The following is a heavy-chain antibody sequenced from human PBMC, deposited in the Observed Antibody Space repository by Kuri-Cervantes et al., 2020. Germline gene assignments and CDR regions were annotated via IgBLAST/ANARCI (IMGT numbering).Heavy chain of an antibody. CDR2: ISSGRAYI. CDR1: GFTVSSYS. J-gene: IGHJ5*01. V-gene: IGHV3-21*03. D-gene: IGHD4-17*01. Sequence: GESLKISCAASGFTVSSYSMNWVRQAPGKGLEWVSSISSGRAYIYYADSVKGRFTISRDNAKNSLYLQMNSLRVEDTAVYYCAREPTVTTGWFDLWGQGTLVTVSS. CDR3: AREPTVTTGWFDL.